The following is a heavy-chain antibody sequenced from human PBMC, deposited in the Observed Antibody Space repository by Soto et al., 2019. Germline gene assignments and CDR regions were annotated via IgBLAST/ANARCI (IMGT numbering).Heavy chain of an antibody. J-gene: IGHJ3*01. CDR1: GGSVSSGGYY. Sequence: QVQLQESGPGLVKPSQTLSLNCTVSGGSVSSGGYYWSWIRQHPGKGLEWIGHIYYSGTTYYNPSLTSRLTMSVDTSKNQFSLSLTSVTAADAAVYYCARFTTGYYSPHAFHVWGQGTTVTVSS. D-gene: IGHD3-22*01. CDR3: ARFTTGYYSPHAFHV. CDR2: IYYSGTT. V-gene: IGHV4-31*03.